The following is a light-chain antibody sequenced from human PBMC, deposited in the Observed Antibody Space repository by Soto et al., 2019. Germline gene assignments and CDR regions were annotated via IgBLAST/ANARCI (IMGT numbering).Light chain of an antibody. V-gene: IGKV3D-15*01. CDR3: QQYNNWPLT. CDR2: GAS. CDR1: QSVSSN. Sequence: EMVLTQSPDTLSLSPGERATLSCRASQSVSSNLAWYQQKPGQAPRLLIYGASTRATGFPARFSGSGSGTEFTLTISSLQSEDFAVYYCQQYNNWPLTFGRGTKVDIK. J-gene: IGKJ4*01.